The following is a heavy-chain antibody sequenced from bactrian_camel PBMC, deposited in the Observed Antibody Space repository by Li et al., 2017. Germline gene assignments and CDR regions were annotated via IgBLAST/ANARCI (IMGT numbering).Heavy chain of an antibody. CDR1: AYTPANVR. V-gene: IGHV3S53*01. CDR3: AEDGRGNGPPSLLPGDYSV. CDR2: LASDGSS. J-gene: IGHJ4*01. Sequence: HVQLVESGGGSVQAGGSLRLSCAFGAYTPANVRMAWFRQAPGKEREGVASLASDGSSIYANSLKGRFSISKDNARNWLDLQMDSLEPGATARYYCAEDGRGNGPPSLLPGDYSVWGQGTRSPSP. D-gene: IGHD3*01.